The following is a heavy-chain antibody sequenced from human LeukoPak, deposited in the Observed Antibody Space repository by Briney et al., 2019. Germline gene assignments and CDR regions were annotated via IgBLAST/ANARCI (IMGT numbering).Heavy chain of an antibody. D-gene: IGHD6-13*01. CDR2: IKQDGSEK. Sequence: TGGSLRLSCAASGFTFSSYWMSWVRQAPGKGLEWVANIKQDGSEKYYVDSMKGRFTISRDNAKNSLYLQMNSLRVEDTAVYYCARDAPWQQLARHFDYWGQGTLVTVSS. J-gene: IGHJ4*02. CDR3: ARDAPWQQLARHFDY. CDR1: GFTFSSYW. V-gene: IGHV3-7*01.